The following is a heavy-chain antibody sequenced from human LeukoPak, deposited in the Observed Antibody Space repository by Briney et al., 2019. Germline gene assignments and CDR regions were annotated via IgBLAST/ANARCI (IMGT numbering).Heavy chain of an antibody. CDR2: IYYIGSA. D-gene: IGHD3-10*01. Sequence: PGGSLRLSCVASGFAVDNNYMSWVRRAPGKGLECVSVIYYIGSASYADSVKGRFTISRDNAKNTLLLQMNSLRAEDTALYYCATLTLYYGSGSYFDYWGQGTLVAVAS. CDR1: GFAVDNNY. V-gene: IGHV3-53*01. J-gene: IGHJ4*02. CDR3: ATLTLYYGSGSYFDY.